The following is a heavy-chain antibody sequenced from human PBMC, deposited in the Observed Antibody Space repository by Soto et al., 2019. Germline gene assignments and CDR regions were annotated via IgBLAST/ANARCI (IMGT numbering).Heavy chain of an antibody. J-gene: IGHJ4*02. CDR1: GGSISRYY. D-gene: IGHD3-22*01. Sequence: SETLSLTCTVSGGSISRYYWNWVRQPPGKGLEWLGNIYYTGTTNYNPSLKSRITMSVDTSKNQFSLKLSSVTAADTAVYYCARVGYYYDSGGYYFPDYWGRGTLVTVSS. CDR2: IYYTGTT. CDR3: ARVGYYYDSGGYYFPDY. V-gene: IGHV4-59*01.